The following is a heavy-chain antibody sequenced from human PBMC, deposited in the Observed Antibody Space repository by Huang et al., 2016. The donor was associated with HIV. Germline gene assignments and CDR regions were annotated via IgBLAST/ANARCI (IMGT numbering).Heavy chain of an antibody. CDR1: GFSLTSSGVA. CDR3: VHRLRYGKWYVDY. V-gene: IGHV2-5*02. Sequence: QITLKESGPTLVKPTQTLTLTCTFSGFSLTSSGVAVGWIRQPPGKALEWLAIIYWDNEERFSPSLKTRLTSTKDTPKNEVVLTMTNMDPVDTATYYCVHRLRYGKWYVDYWGQGVLVTVSS. CDR2: IYWDNEE. J-gene: IGHJ4*02. D-gene: IGHD6-13*01.